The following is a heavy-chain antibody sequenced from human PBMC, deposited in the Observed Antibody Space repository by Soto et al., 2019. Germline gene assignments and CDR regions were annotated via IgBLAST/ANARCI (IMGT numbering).Heavy chain of an antibody. V-gene: IGHV1-69*01. J-gene: IGHJ3*02. Sequence: QVQLVQSGAEVKKPGSSVKVSCKASGGTFSSYAISWVRQAPGQGLEWMGGIIPIFGTANYARKFQGRVTMTADECMSRAYLEVIRLRCEDMVVYYCAREAVAGAFDIRGQGTMVTVSS. D-gene: IGHD6-19*01. CDR3: AREAVAGAFDI. CDR1: GGTFSSYA. CDR2: IIPIFGTA.